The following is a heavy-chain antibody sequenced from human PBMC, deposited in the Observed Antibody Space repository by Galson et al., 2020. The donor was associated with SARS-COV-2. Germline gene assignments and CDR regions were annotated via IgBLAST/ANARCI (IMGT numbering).Heavy chain of an antibody. D-gene: IGHD2-2*01. CDR1: GFTFSSYW. Sequence: GESLKISCAASGFTFSSYWMSWVRQAPGKGLEWVANIKQDGSEKYYVDSVKGRFTISRDNAKNSLYLQMNSLRAEDTAVYYCARDQDCSSTSCYYYGMDVWGQGTTVTVSS. CDR3: ARDQDCSSTSCYYYGMDV. V-gene: IGHV3-7*03. J-gene: IGHJ6*02. CDR2: IKQDGSEK.